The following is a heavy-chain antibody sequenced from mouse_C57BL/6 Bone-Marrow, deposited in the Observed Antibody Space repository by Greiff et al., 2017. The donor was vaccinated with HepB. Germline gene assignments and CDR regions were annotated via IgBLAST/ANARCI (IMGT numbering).Heavy chain of an antibody. V-gene: IGHV1-64*01. CDR3: ARQSNSYAMDY. CDR1: GYTFTSYW. Sequence: QVQLQQPGAELVKPGASVKLSCKASGYTFTSYWMHWVKQRPGQGLEWIGMIHPNSGSTNYNEKFKSKATLTVDKSSSTAYMQLSILTSEDSAVYYCARQSNSYAMDYWGQGTSVTVSS. D-gene: IGHD2-5*01. CDR2: IHPNSGST. J-gene: IGHJ4*01.